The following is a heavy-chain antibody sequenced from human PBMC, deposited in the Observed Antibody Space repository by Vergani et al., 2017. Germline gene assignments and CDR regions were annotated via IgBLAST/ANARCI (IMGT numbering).Heavy chain of an antibody. Sequence: QVQLVQSGAEVKMPGASVKVSCKASGYTFTSYGISWVRQAPGQGLEWMGWISAYNGNTNYAQKLQGRVTMTTDTSTSTAYMELRSLRSDDTAVYYCARGNQQVQARQGHGAFDIWGQGTMVTVSS. V-gene: IGHV1-18*01. CDR3: ARGNQQVQARQGHGAFDI. CDR1: GYTFTSYG. CDR2: ISAYNGNT. J-gene: IGHJ3*02. D-gene: IGHD6-6*01.